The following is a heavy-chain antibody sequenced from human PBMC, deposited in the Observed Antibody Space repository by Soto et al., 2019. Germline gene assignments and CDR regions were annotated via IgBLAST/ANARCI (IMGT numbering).Heavy chain of an antibody. J-gene: IGHJ6*03. CDR3: ARRGYGSRWPNVYMDV. CDR2: ISNNGAHT. Sequence: EAQLVESGGGLVQPGGSLRLSCAASGFTFSNYEMHWVRQAPGKGLEYVSGISNNGAHTDYAKSVKGRFTISRDNSENTLYLQIGSLRAEDMAPFYCARRGYGSRWPNVYMDVWGKGTTVTVSS. V-gene: IGHV3-64*01. CDR1: GFTFSNYE. D-gene: IGHD6-13*01.